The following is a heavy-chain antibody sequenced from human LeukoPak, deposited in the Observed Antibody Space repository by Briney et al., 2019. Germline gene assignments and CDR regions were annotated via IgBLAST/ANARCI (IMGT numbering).Heavy chain of an antibody. V-gene: IGHV3-53*01. CDR1: GFTVSSDY. J-gene: IGHJ6*03. CDR2: IYSGGNI. D-gene: IGHD1-26*01. Sequence: PGGSLRLSCAVSGFTVSSDYMSWVRQAPGKGLEWVSVIYSGGNIYYADSVKGRFTISRDNAKNSLFLQLNSLRAEDTAVYYRARDPYSGTYSDYYYYYMDVWGKGTTVTVSS. CDR3: ARDPYSGTYSDYYYYYMDV.